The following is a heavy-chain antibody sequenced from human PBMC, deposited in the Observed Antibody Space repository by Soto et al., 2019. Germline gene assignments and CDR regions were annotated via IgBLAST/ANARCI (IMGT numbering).Heavy chain of an antibody. D-gene: IGHD2-2*01. Sequence: EVQLVESGGGLVQPGGSLRLSCAASGFTFSTYWMHWIRQVPGKGLEWVSRIISDASDTYYADSVKGRFTISRDNAKNTLQLELNSLRAEDTAVYSCVRDGHCITPSCYGNWFDHWGQGTLVTVSS. J-gene: IGHJ5*02. CDR2: IISDASDT. CDR3: VRDGHCITPSCYGNWFDH. CDR1: GFTFSTYW. V-gene: IGHV3-74*01.